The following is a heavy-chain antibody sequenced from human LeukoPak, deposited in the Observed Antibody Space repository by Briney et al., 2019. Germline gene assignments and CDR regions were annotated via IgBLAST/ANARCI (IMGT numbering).Heavy chain of an antibody. D-gene: IGHD3-16*01. CDR3: ARGGGGNYYYYYMDV. J-gene: IGHJ6*03. CDR1: GFTFSSYE. CDR2: ISSSGSTI. Sequence: GGSLRLSCAASGFTFSSYEMNWVRQAPGKGLEWVSYISSSGSTIYYADSVKGRFTISRDNAKNSLYLQMNSLRAEDTAVYYCARGGGGNYYYYYMDVWGKGTTVTVSS. V-gene: IGHV3-48*03.